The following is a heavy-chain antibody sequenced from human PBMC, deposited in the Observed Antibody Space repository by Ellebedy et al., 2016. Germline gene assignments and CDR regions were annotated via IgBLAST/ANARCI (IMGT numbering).Heavy chain of an antibody. J-gene: IGHJ4*02. CDR1: GCTFTSYY. Sequence: ASVKVSCKASGCTFTSYYMHWVRQAPGQGLEWMGIINPSGGSTSYTQKFQGRVTMTRDTSTSTAYMELSSLRSEDTAVYYCALRIESGGATRFSFDHWGQGTLVTVSS. CDR3: ALRIESGGATRFSFDH. D-gene: IGHD1-26*01. CDR2: INPSGGST. V-gene: IGHV1-46*01.